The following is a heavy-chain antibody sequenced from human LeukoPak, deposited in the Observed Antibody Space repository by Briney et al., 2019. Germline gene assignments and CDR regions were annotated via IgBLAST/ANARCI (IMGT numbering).Heavy chain of an antibody. V-gene: IGHV3-64*02. CDR1: GFTFSSSA. CDR3: ARGPRSSPTEYFDY. J-gene: IGHJ4*02. D-gene: IGHD6-13*01. Sequence: PGGSLRLSCAASGFTFSSSAMHWVRQAPGKGLEYVSAISINGGITYYADSVRGSFTISRDNSENTLYLQMGSLRAEDMAVYYCARGPRSSPTEYFDYWGQGTLVTVSS. CDR2: ISINGGIT.